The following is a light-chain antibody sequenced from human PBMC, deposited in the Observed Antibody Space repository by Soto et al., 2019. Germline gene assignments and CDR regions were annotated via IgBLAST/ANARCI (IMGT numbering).Light chain of an antibody. V-gene: IGKV1-39*01. J-gene: IGKJ4*01. Sequence: DIQMTHSPSSLSASVGSRFTITCQASQDISNYLNWYQQKPGKAPKLLIYAASSLQSGVPSSFSGSASGTDFTLTISSLQPEDFATYYCQQSYSPLTFGGGTKVDIK. CDR2: AAS. CDR3: QQSYSPLT. CDR1: QDISNY.